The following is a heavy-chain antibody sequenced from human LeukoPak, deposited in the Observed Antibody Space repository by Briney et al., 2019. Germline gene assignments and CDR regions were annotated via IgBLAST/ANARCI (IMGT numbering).Heavy chain of an antibody. CDR1: GGSFSGYY. D-gene: IGHD3-22*01. Sequence: SETLSLTCAVYGGSFSGYYWSWIRQPPGKGLEWIGEINHSGSTNYNPSLKSRVTISVDTSKNQFSLKLSSVTAADTAVYYCATVTYYYDSSGYYCEYFQHWGQGTLVTVSS. J-gene: IGHJ1*01. CDR2: INHSGST. CDR3: ATVTYYYDSSGYYCEYFQH. V-gene: IGHV4-34*01.